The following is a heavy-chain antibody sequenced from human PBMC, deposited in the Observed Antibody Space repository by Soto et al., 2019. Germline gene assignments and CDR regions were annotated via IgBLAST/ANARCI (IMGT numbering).Heavy chain of an antibody. V-gene: IGHV1-69*13. CDR3: ASTVVVPSAVDS. D-gene: IGHD2-2*01. CDR2: IIPIFGTA. Sequence: GASVKVSCKASGGTFSSYAISWVRQAPGQGLEWMGGIIPIFGTANYAQKFQGRVTITADESTSTAYMELSSLRSEDTAVYYCASTVVVPSAVDSWGQGALVTVSS. J-gene: IGHJ5*01. CDR1: GGTFSSYA.